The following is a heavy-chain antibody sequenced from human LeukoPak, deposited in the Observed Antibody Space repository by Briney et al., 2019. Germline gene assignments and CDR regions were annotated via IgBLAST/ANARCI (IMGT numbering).Heavy chain of an antibody. J-gene: IGHJ3*02. CDR3: AGEASWELLAGGGAFDI. CDR2: IRYDGSNK. V-gene: IGHV3-30*02. D-gene: IGHD1-26*01. CDR1: GFTFSSYT. Sequence: PGGSLRLSCAASGFTFSSYTMSWVRQAPGKGLEWVAFIRYDGSNKYYADSVKGRFTISRDNSKNTLYLQMNSLRAEDTAVYYCAGEASWELLAGGGAFDIWGQGTMVTVSS.